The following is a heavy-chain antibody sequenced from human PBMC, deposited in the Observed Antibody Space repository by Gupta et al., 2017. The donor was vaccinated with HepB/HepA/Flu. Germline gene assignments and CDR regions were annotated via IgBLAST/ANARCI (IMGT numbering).Heavy chain of an antibody. J-gene: IGHJ4*02. CDR2: INHSGST. D-gene: IGHD1-26*01. CDR3: ARRRVGARDRGVYYFDY. CDR1: GGSFSGYY. V-gene: IGHV4-34*01. Sequence: QVQLQQWGAGLLKPSETLSLTCAVYGGSFSGYYWRWIRQPPGKGLEWIGEINHSGSTNYNPSLKSRVTISVDTSKNQFSLKLSSVTAADTAVYYCARRRVGARDRGVYYFDYWGQGTLVTVSS.